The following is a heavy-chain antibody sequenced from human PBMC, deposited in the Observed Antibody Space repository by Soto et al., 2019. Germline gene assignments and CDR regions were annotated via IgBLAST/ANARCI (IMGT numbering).Heavy chain of an antibody. CDR3: ARHPERIAQIGWFDP. Sequence: PGGSLRLSCAASGFTFSSYSMNWVRQAPGKGLEWVSYISSSSSTIYYADSVKGRFTISRDNAKNSLYLQMNSLRAEDTAVYYCARHPERIAQIGWFDPWGKGPLVPVSS. D-gene: IGHD6-13*01. V-gene: IGHV3-48*01. CDR2: ISSSSSTI. J-gene: IGHJ5*02. CDR1: GFTFSSYS.